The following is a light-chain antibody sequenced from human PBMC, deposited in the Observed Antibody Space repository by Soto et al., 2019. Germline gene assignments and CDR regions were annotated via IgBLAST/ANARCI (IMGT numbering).Light chain of an antibody. CDR1: QAISNY. CDR3: QRYNNVPRT. Sequence: DIQMTQSPSSLSASVGDRVTITCRASQAISNYLAWCQQRPGQPPRLMIYDASTLQSGVPSRFSGSRSGTHFTLTITNLQPEDVATYYCQRYNNVPRTFGQGTKVQIK. V-gene: IGKV1-27*01. CDR2: DAS. J-gene: IGKJ1*01.